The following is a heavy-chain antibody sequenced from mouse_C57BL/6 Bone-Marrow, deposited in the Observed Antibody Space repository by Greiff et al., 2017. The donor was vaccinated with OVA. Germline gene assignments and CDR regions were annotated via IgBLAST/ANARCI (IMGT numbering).Heavy chain of an antibody. Sequence: QVQLQQPGAELVRPGSSVKLSCKASGYTFTSYWMDWVKQRPGQGLEWIGNIYPSDSETHYNQKFKDKATLTVDKSSSTAYMQLSSLTSEDSAVYYCARTNQYYFDYWGQGTTRTVSS. V-gene: IGHV1-61*01. CDR3: ARTNQYYFDY. CDR2: IYPSDSET. D-gene: IGHD6-1*01. J-gene: IGHJ2*01. CDR1: GYTFTSYW.